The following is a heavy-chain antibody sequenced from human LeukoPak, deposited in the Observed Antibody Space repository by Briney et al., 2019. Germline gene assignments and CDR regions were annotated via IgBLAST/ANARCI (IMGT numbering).Heavy chain of an antibody. V-gene: IGHV1-18*01. CDR1: GYTFRNYG. J-gene: IGHJ4*02. D-gene: IGHD3-22*01. CDR3: ARDRYYYDSSGYYLFDY. Sequence: ASMKVSCKASGYTFRNYGISWLRQAPEQGLEWMGWISAYNGDTNFAQKFQGRVTMTTDTSTSTAYMELRSLRSDDTAVYYCARDRYYYDSSGYYLFDYWGQGTLVTVSS. CDR2: ISAYNGDT.